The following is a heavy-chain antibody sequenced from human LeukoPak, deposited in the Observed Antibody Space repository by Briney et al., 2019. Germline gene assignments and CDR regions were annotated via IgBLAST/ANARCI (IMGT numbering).Heavy chain of an antibody. D-gene: IGHD1-26*01. J-gene: IGHJ4*02. V-gene: IGHV3-30*18. CDR2: ISYDGSNK. Sequence: GGSLRLSCAASGFTFSSYGMHWVRQAPGKGLEWVAVISYDGSNKYYADSVKGRFTISRDNSKNTLYLQMNSLRAEDTAVYYCAKMSGGSYYNLDYWGQGTLVTVSS. CDR1: GFTFSSYG. CDR3: AKMSGGSYYNLDY.